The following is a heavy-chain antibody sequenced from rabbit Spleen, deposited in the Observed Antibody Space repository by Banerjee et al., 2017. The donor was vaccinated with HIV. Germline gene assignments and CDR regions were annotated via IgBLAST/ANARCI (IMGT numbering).Heavy chain of an antibody. CDR2: INTYTGKS. V-gene: IGHV1S40*01. CDR3: ARDTGSSFSSYGMDL. Sequence: QSLEESGGGLVKPGASLTLTCKASGFSFSDRDVMCWVRQAPGKGLEWIACINTYTGKSVYASWATGRITISKTSSTTVTLQMTSLTAADTATYFCARDTGSSFSSYGMDLWGPGTLVTVS. CDR1: GFSFSDRDV. D-gene: IGHD8-1*01. J-gene: IGHJ6*01.